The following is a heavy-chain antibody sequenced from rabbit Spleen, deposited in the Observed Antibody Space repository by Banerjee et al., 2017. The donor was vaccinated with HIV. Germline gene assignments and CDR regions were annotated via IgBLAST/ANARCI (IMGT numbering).Heavy chain of an antibody. Sequence: QEQLEESGGDLVKPGASLTLTCTASGLSFSNRYWISWVRQAPGKGLEWIACIYTGDGGTSYASWVNGRFSISKTSSTTVTLQMTSLTAADTATYFCARDAAGREDFNLWGPGTLVTVS. D-gene: IGHD4-2*01. J-gene: IGHJ4*01. V-gene: IGHV1S45*01. CDR3: ARDAAGREDFNL. CDR1: GLSFSNRYW. CDR2: IYTGDGGT.